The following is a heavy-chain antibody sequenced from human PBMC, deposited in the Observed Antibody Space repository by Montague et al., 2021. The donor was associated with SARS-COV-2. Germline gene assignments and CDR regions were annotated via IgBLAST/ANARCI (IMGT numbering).Heavy chain of an antibody. CDR1: GFTVSGNS. V-gene: IGHV3-53*01. CDR3: ASGMVRGAIIVEHPVDY. CDR2: IYSGGST. J-gene: IGHJ4*02. Sequence: SLRLSCAASGFTVSGNSMSWVRQAPGKGLEWVSVIYSGGSTYYADSVKGRFTISRDNSKNRLYHQMISMRAEDTAVYYCASGMVRGAIIVEHPVDYWGQGTLVTVAS. D-gene: IGHD3-10*01.